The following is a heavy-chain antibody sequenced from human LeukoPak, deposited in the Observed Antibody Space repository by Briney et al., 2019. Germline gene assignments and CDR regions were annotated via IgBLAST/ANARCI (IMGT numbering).Heavy chain of an antibody. CDR1: GFPFSTYS. D-gene: IGHD3-22*01. Sequence: GGSLRLSCVTSGFPFSTYSMNWVRQAPGKGLEWLSYITSTSDTIYYADSVKGRFTISRDNAKNSLYLQMNSLRAEDTAVYYCARGVADYYDSSGYYNFDYWGQGTLVTVSS. J-gene: IGHJ4*02. V-gene: IGHV3-48*01. CDR3: ARGVADYYDSSGYYNFDY. CDR2: ITSTSDTI.